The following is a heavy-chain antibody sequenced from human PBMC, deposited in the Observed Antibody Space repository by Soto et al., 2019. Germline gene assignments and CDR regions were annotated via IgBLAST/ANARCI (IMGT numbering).Heavy chain of an antibody. J-gene: IGHJ4*02. Sequence: SETLSLTCTVSGGSISSSSYYWGWIRQPPGKGLEWTGSIYYSGSTYYNPSLKSRVTISVDTSKNQFSLKLSSVTAADTAVYYCARNRFWGSYRRTPKYFDYWGQGTLVTVSS. CDR3: ARNRFWGSYRRTPKYFDY. V-gene: IGHV4-39*01. CDR2: IYYSGST. D-gene: IGHD3-16*02. CDR1: GGSISSSSYY.